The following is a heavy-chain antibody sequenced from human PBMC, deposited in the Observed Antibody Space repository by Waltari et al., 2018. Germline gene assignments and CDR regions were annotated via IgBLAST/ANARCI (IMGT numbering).Heavy chain of an antibody. J-gene: IGHJ4*02. V-gene: IGHV3-23*01. CDR3: AKGRGYCTGGSCYSDY. Sequence: AASGFTFSSYAMSWVRQAPGEGLEWVSTVTGSGDSTYYEDPVKGRLTISRDKSKNTLYLQMNNMRVEDTAVYYCAKGRGYCTGGSCYSDYWGQGTLATVSS. CDR2: VTGSGDST. D-gene: IGHD2-15*01. CDR1: GFTFSSYA.